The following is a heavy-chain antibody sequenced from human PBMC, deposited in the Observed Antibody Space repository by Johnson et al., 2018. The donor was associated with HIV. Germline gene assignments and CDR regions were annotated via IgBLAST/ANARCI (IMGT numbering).Heavy chain of an antibody. V-gene: IGHV3-13*01. CDR1: GFTFSSYD. Sequence: VQLVESGGGLVQPGGSLRLSCAASGFTFSSYDMHWVRQVTGKGLEWISTIGTAGDTYYPGSVKGRFTISRENAKNSLYLQMNSLRAEDAAVYYCAKDTVSGSYYDAFDIWGQGTMVTVSS. CDR2: IGTAGDT. CDR3: AKDTVSGSYYDAFDI. J-gene: IGHJ3*02. D-gene: IGHD1-26*01.